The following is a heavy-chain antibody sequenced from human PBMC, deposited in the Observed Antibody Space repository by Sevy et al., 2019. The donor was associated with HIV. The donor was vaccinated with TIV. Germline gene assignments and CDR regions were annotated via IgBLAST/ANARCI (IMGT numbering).Heavy chain of an antibody. D-gene: IGHD6-19*01. J-gene: IGHJ6*02. Sequence: GGSLRLSCAASGFTFDDYAMHWVRQAPGKGLEWVSGISWNSGSIGYAVSVKGRFTISRDNAMNSLYLQMNSLRAEDTALYYCAKDLGSGWFYGMDVWGQGTTVTVSS. CDR3: AKDLGSGWFYGMDV. CDR2: ISWNSGSI. V-gene: IGHV3-9*01. CDR1: GFTFDDYA.